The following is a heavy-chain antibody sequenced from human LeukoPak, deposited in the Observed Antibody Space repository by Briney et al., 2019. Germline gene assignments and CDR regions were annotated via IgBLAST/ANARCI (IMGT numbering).Heavy chain of an antibody. Sequence: GASVKVSCKASGGTFSSYAISWVRQPPGQGLEWMGRIIPILGIPNYAQKFQGRVTITADKSTTTAYMELSSLRSEDMAVYYCATEAIVVVTARDYWYFDLWGRGTLVTVSS. J-gene: IGHJ2*01. CDR1: GGTFSSYA. CDR2: IIPILGIP. D-gene: IGHD2-21*02. V-gene: IGHV1-69*04. CDR3: ATEAIVVVTARDYWYFDL.